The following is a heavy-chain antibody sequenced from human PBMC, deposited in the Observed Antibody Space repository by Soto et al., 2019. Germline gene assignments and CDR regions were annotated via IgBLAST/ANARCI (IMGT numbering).Heavy chain of an antibody. J-gene: IGHJ3*02. D-gene: IGHD7-27*01. CDR2: IWYDGSNK. CDR1: GFTFSSYG. CDR3: ARLAGLGNAFDI. V-gene: IGHV3-33*01. Sequence: QVQLVESGGGVVQPGRSLRLSCAASGFTFSSYGMHWVRQAPGKGLEWVAVIWYDGSNKYYADSVKGRFTISRDNSKNTLYLQMNSLRAEDTAVYYCARLAGLGNAFDIWGQGTMVTVSS.